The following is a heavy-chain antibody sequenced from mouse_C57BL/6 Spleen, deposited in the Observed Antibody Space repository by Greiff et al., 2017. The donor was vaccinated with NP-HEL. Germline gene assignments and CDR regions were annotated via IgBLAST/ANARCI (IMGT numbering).Heavy chain of an antibody. V-gene: IGHV14-3*01. CDR3: ARSLITTVVATRFYAMDY. D-gene: IGHD1-1*01. CDR1: GFNIKNTY. J-gene: IGHJ4*01. CDR2: IDPANGNT. Sequence: EVQLQQSVAELVRPGASVKLSCTASGFNIKNTYMHWVKQRPEQGLEWIGRIDPANGNTKYAPKFQGKATITADTSSNTAYLQLSSLTSEDTSIYYCARSLITTVVATRFYAMDYWGQGTSVTVSS.